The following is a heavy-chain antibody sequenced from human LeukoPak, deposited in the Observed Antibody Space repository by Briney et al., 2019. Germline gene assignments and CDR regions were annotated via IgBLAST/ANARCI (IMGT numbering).Heavy chain of an antibody. CDR1: GGSISSYY. J-gene: IGHJ6*02. Sequence: SETLSLTRTVSGGSISSYYWSWIRQPPGKGLEWIGYIYYSGGTNYNPSLKSRVTISVDTSKNQFSLKLSSVTAADTAVYYCARADYYYGMDVWGQGTTVTVSS. CDR2: IYYSGGT. CDR3: ARADYYYGMDV. V-gene: IGHV4-59*01.